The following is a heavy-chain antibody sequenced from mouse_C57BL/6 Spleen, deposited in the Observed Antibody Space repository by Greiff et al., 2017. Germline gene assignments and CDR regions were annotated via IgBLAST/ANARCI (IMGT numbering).Heavy chain of an antibody. CDR3: ARMADWDEAY. V-gene: IGHV5-17*01. CDR1: GFTFSDYG. J-gene: IGHJ3*01. D-gene: IGHD4-1*01. CDR2: ISSGSSTI. Sequence: VQLKESGGGLVKPGGSLKLSCAASGFTFSDYGMHWVRQAPEKGLEWVAYISSGSSTIYYADTVKGRFTISRDNAKNTLFLQMTSLRSEDTAMYYCARMADWDEAYWGQGTLVTVSA.